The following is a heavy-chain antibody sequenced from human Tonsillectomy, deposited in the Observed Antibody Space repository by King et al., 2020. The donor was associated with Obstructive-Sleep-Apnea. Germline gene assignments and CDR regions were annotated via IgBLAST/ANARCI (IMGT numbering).Heavy chain of an antibody. CDR2: INYSGST. J-gene: IGHJ6*02. CDR3: ARVEITMIRGNVMDV. CDR1: GGSISSGNYY. D-gene: IGHD3-10*01. Sequence: VQLQESGPGLVKPSQTLSLTCTVSGGSISSGNYYWSWIRQSPGKGLEWIGYINYSGSTYYNPSLKSRVTISVDTSKNQFSLKLSSVTAADTAVYYCARVEITMIRGNVMDVWGQGTTVTVSS. V-gene: IGHV4-30-4*01.